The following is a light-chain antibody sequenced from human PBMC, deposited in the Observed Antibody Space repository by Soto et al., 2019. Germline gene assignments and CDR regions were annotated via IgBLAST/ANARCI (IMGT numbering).Light chain of an antibody. CDR2: GAS. CDR1: QSVSSSY. J-gene: IGKJ1*01. Sequence: EIVLTQSPVTLSFSPGERATLSCRAIQSVSSSYLAWYQQKPGQAPRLLIYGASSRATGIPDRFSGSGSGTDFTLTISRLEPEDFAVYYCQQYGSSPGTFGQGTKVDI. CDR3: QQYGSSPGT. V-gene: IGKV3-20*01.